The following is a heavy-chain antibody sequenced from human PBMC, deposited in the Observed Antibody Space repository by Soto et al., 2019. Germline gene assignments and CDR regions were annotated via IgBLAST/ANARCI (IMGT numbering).Heavy chain of an antibody. CDR2: ISAYNGNT. CDR3: ARAEDIVVVPAADYYYYGMDV. V-gene: IGHV1-18*01. J-gene: IGHJ6*02. D-gene: IGHD2-2*01. CDR1: GYTFTSYG. Sequence: QVQLVQSGAEVKKPGASVKVSCKASGYTFTSYGISWVRQAPGQGLEWMGWISAYNGNTNYAQKLQGRVTMTTDTSTSTADMELRSLRSDDTAVYYCARAEDIVVVPAADYYYYGMDVWGQGTTVTVSS.